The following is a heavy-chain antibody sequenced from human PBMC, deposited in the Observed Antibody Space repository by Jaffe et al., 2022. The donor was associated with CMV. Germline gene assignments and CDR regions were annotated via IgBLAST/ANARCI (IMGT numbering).Heavy chain of an antibody. D-gene: IGHD4-4*01. Sequence: QVTLKESGPVLVRPTETLTLTCTVSGFSLRNPRVGVSWIRQSPGKALEWLAHIFSNDEKSYSPTLKTRVTISKDTSKSQVVLSMTNMDPVDSGTYYCARIQKATTEMWRWGGPRDGYYFNKWGQGTLVTVSS. J-gene: IGHJ4*02. V-gene: IGHV2-26*01. CDR2: IFSNDEK. CDR3: ARIQKATTEMWRWGGPRDGYYFNK. CDR1: GFSLRNPRVG.